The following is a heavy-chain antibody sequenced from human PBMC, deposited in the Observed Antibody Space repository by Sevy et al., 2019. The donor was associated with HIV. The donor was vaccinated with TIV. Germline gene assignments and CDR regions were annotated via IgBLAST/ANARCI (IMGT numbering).Heavy chain of an antibody. Sequence: GGSLRLSCAASGFTFSSYGMHWVRQAPGKGLEWVAFIRYDGSNKYYADSVKGRFTISRDNSKNTLYLQMNSLRAEDTAVYYCAKDFVEYSSGWYNYYGMDVWGQGTTVTVSS. CDR2: IRYDGSNK. CDR3: AKDFVEYSSGWYNYYGMDV. V-gene: IGHV3-30*02. D-gene: IGHD6-19*01. J-gene: IGHJ6*02. CDR1: GFTFSSYG.